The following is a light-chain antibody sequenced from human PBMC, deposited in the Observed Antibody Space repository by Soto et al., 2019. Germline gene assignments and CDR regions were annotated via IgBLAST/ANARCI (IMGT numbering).Light chain of an antibody. CDR2: AAS. V-gene: IGKV1-9*01. Sequence: IQFTQSPSSLSASVGERVTITFRASQGISSYLAWYQQKPGKAPKLLIYAASTLQSGVPSRLSGSGSGTDFTLTISSLQPEDFATYYCQKLNSYPYHFGQGTRLEIK. CDR1: QGISSY. J-gene: IGKJ5*01. CDR3: QKLNSYPYH.